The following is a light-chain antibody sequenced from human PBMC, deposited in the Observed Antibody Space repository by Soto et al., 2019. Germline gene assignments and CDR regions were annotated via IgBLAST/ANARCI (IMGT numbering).Light chain of an antibody. V-gene: IGLV2-14*01. CDR2: ELS. J-gene: IGLJ1*01. Sequence: QSALTQPASVSGSPGQSITISCTGTSSDVGGYNHVSWYQQYPGKAPKVIIYELSNRPSGISNRFSGSKSGNTASLTISGLQAEDAADYYCSSYTSSSTLLYVFGTGTKLTVL. CDR1: SSDVGGYNH. CDR3: SSYTSSSTLLYV.